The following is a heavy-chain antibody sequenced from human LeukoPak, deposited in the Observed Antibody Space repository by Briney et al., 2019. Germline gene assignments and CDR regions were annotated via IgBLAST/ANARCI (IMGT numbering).Heavy chain of an antibody. CDR3: ARDRGFTW. CDR1: GGSISNYY. J-gene: IGHJ4*02. V-gene: IGHV4-59*01. CDR2: IYKSGST. Sequence: SETLSLTCTVSGGSISNYYWSWIRQSPGKGLEWIGYIYKSGSTNYNLSLKSRVTMSVDSSKNQFSLKLSSVTAADTAVYYCARDRGFTWWGQGTLVTVSS. D-gene: IGHD5-12*01.